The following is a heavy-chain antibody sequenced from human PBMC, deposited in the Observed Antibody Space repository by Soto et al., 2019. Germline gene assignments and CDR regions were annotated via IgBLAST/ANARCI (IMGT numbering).Heavy chain of an antibody. J-gene: IGHJ5*02. CDR1: GFTFSSYG. CDR3: AKDGCTSGHGYDWFDP. Sequence: LRLSCAASGFTFSSYGMHWVHQAPGKGLEWVAVISYDGSNKYYADSVKGRFTISRDNSKNTLYLQMNSLRAEDTAVYYCAKDGCTSGHGYDWFDPWGQGTLVTVSS. V-gene: IGHV3-30*18. D-gene: IGHD2-2*01. CDR2: ISYDGSNK.